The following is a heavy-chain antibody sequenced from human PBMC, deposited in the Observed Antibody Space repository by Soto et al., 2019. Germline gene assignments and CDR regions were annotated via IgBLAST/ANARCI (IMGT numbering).Heavy chain of an antibody. D-gene: IGHD3-10*01. CDR1: GYTFTGYY. CDR3: ARDRSSVLLWFGESIFDY. V-gene: IGHV1-2*04. J-gene: IGHJ4*02. CDR2: INPNSGGT. Sequence: QVQLVQSGAEVKKPGASVKVSCKASGYTFTGYYMHWVRQAPGQGLAWMGWINPNSGGTNYAQKFQGWVTMTRDTSISTAYMELSRRRSDDTAVYYCARDRSSVLLWFGESIFDYWGQGTLVTVSS.